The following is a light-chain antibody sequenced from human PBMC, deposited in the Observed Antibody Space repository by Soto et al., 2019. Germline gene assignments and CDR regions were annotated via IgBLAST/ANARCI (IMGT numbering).Light chain of an antibody. CDR3: LLVHSGVPV. CDR2: DTS. CDR1: TGAVTSGHY. V-gene: IGLV7-46*01. Sequence: QAVVTQEPSLTVSPGGTVTLTCGSSTGAVTSGHYPYWFQQKPGQAPRTLVYDTSNKHSWTPARFSGSRLGGKAALTLSGAQPEDEAEYYCLLVHSGVPVCRGGTKLTVL. J-gene: IGLJ3*02.